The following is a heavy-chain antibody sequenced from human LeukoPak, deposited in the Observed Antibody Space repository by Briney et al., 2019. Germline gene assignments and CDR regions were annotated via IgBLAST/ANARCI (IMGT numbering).Heavy chain of an antibody. J-gene: IGHJ4*02. CDR1: GYTFPGYY. V-gene: IGHV1-2*02. Sequence: ASVKVSCKASGYTFPGYYMHWVRQAPVQGLEWMGWINPNSGGTNYAQKFQGRVTITRDMSIITAYMYLRSIKSDYTAVYYWLSDMDSEQWLVRPYNWGQGTLVTVSS. D-gene: IGHD6-19*01. CDR2: INPNSGGT. CDR3: LSDMDSEQWLVRPYN.